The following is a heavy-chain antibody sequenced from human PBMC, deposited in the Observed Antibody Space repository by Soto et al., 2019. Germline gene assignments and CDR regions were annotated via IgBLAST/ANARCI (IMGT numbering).Heavy chain of an antibody. J-gene: IGHJ4*02. CDR3: ARHYYDSSGYYPLDY. CDR1: GGAIISYY. CDR2: IYYSGST. V-gene: IGHV4-59*01. D-gene: IGHD3-22*01. Sequence: SETLSLTCTVSGGAIISYYWSWIRQPPGKGLEWIGYIYYSGSTNYNPSLKSRVTISVDTSKNQFSLKLSSVTAADTAVYYCARHYYDSSGYYPLDYWGQGTLVTVSS.